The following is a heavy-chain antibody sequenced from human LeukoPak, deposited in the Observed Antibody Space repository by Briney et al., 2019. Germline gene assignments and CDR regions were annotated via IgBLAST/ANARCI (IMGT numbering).Heavy chain of an antibody. CDR2: IKQDGSEK. CDR1: GFTFSSYW. J-gene: IGHJ4*02. D-gene: IGHD5-12*01. CDR3: ASEIDIVATPGGY. Sequence: GGSLRLSCAASGFTFSSYWMSWVRQAPGKGLEWVANIKQDGSEKYYVDSVKGRFTISRDNAKNSLYLQMNSLRAEDTAVYYCASEIDIVATPGGYWGQGTLVTVSS. V-gene: IGHV3-7*01.